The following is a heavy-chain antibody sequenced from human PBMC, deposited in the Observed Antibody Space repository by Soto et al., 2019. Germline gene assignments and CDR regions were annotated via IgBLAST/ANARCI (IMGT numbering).Heavy chain of an antibody. Sequence: PGGSLRLSCAASGFTFSSYDMHWVRQATGKGLEWVSAIGTAGDTYYPGSVKGRFTISRENAKNSLYLQMNSLRAGDTAVYYCARETEGFFAMALADYWGQGTLVTVSS. CDR1: GFTFSSYD. V-gene: IGHV3-13*01. CDR2: IGTAGDT. CDR3: ARETEGFFAMALADY. J-gene: IGHJ4*02. D-gene: IGHD5-18*01.